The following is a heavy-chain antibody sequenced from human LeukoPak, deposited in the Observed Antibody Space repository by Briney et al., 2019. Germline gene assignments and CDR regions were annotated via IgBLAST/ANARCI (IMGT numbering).Heavy chain of an antibody. D-gene: IGHD2-2*01. CDR1: GFPFSSYG. CDR2: IWYDGSNK. V-gene: IGHV3-33*01. CDR3: ARDCSSTSCYEGLDY. J-gene: IGHJ4*02. Sequence: GGSLRLSCAASGFPFSSYGMHWVRQAPGKGLEWVAVIWYDGSNKYYADSVKGRFTISRDNSKNTLYLQMNSLRAEDTAVYYCARDCSSTSCYEGLDYWGQGTLVTVSS.